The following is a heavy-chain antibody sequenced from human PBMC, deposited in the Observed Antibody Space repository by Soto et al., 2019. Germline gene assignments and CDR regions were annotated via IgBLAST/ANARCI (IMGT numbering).Heavy chain of an antibody. J-gene: IGHJ4*02. Sequence: SETLSLTCAVYGGSFSGYYWSWIRQPPGKGPEWIGEINHSGSTNYNPSLKSRVTISVDTSKNQFSLKLSSVTAADTAVYYCARGQIGYSSGWYLDYWGQGTLVTVSS. V-gene: IGHV4-34*01. CDR2: INHSGST. CDR1: GGSFSGYY. CDR3: ARGQIGYSSGWYLDY. D-gene: IGHD6-19*01.